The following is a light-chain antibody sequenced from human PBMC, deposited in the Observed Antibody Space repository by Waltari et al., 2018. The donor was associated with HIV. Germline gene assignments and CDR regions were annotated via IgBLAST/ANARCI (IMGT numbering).Light chain of an antibody. CDR2: YYN. Sequence: QSVLTQPPSASGTPGQRVTISCSGSSSNIGSNTVNWYQQLPGTSPKLRIYYYNPRPSGVPDRFAGSKSGTSASLAISGLQAEDEADYYCAAWDDSLMGVFGGGTRLTVL. CDR1: SSNIGSNT. CDR3: AAWDDSLMGV. J-gene: IGLJ3*02. V-gene: IGLV1-44*01.